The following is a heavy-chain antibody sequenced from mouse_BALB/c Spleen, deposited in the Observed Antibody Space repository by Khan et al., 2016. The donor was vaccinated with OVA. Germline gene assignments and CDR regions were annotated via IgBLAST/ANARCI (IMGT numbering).Heavy chain of an antibody. V-gene: IGHV1-20*02. CDR3: TRIEHSNFAY. CDR2: INPHIGET. Sequence: VQLKQSGPELVRPGASVKISCKASGYSFTGYFMNWVMQSHGKSLEWIGRINPHIGETFYNQRFKDKATLTVDESSSTAHMELRSLASEDSAVYYCTRIEHSNFAYWGQGTLVTVSS. D-gene: IGHD2-5*01. CDR1: GYSFTGYF. J-gene: IGHJ3*01.